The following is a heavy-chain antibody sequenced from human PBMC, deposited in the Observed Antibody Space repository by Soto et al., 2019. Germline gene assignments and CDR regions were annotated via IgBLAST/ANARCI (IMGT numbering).Heavy chain of an antibody. D-gene: IGHD3-9*01. J-gene: IGHJ4*02. V-gene: IGHV1-3*01. Sequence: QVQLVQSGAEVKKPGASVKVSCKASGYTFTSYAMHWVRQAPGQRLEWMGWINAGNGNTKYSKKFQGRVTITRDTSASTGYMELGSLRSEDRAVYYCARAEYSYDIFTGLDYWCEGPMVTVSS. CDR2: INAGNGNT. CDR3: ARAEYSYDIFTGLDY. CDR1: GYTFTSYA.